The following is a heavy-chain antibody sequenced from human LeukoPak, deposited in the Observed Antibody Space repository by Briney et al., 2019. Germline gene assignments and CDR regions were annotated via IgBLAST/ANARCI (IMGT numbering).Heavy chain of an antibody. D-gene: IGHD6-19*01. CDR2: IYYSGST. Sequence: PSQTLSLTCTVSGGSISSGDYYWSWIRQPPGKGLEWIGYIYYSGSTYYNPSLKSRVTISVDTSKNQFSLKLSSVTAADAAVYYCASYTGYSSGWYGQDWGQGTLVTVSS. CDR1: GGSISSGDYY. V-gene: IGHV4-30-4*08. CDR3: ASYTGYSSGWYGQD. J-gene: IGHJ4*02.